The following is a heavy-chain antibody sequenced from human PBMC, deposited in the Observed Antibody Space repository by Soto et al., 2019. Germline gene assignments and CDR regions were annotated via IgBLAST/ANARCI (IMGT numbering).Heavy chain of an antibody. V-gene: IGHV4-30-4*08. Sequence: TSETLSLTCTVSGGSISSGSYYWGWIRQPPGKGLEWIGCIYYSGSTYYNPSLKSRVTISVDTSKNQFSLKLSSVTAADTAVYYCARDPIAVGYYYYGMDVWGQGTTVTVSS. CDR2: IYYSGST. CDR3: ARDPIAVGYYYYGMDV. CDR1: GGSISSGSYY. J-gene: IGHJ6*02. D-gene: IGHD6-19*01.